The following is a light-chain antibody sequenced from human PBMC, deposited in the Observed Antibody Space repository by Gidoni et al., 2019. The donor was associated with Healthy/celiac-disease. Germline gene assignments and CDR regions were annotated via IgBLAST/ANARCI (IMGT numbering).Light chain of an antibody. J-gene: IGKJ5*01. V-gene: IGKV1-33*01. Sequence: DIQMTQSPSSLSASVGDRVTITSQASQDISNYLNWYQQKPGKAPKLLIYDASNLETGVPSRFSGSGSGTDFTFTISSLQPEDIATYYCQQYDNLPPGGRSPITFGQGTRLEIK. CDR3: QQYDNLPPGGRSPIT. CDR1: QDISNY. CDR2: DAS.